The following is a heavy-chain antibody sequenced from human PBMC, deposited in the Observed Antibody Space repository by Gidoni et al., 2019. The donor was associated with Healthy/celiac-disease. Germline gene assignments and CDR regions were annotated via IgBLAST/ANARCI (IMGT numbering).Heavy chain of an antibody. CDR1: GGSFGGYY. CDR2: INHSGST. V-gene: IGHV4-34*01. J-gene: IGHJ4*02. Sequence: QVQLQQWGEGLLKPSEPLSLTCAVYGGSFGGYYWSWIRQPPGKGLEWIGEINHSGSTNYNPSLKSRVTISVDTSKNQFSLKLSSVTAADTAVYYCARGGYYYDSSGYYHGGLDYWGQGTLVTVSS. D-gene: IGHD3-22*01. CDR3: ARGGYYYDSSGYYHGGLDY.